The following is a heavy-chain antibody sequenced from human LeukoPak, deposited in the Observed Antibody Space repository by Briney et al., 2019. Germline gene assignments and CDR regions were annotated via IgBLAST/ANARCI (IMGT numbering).Heavy chain of an antibody. Sequence: GGSLRLSCAVSGFTFSSYEMNWVRQAPGKGLEWVAVISYDGSNKYYADSVKGRFTISRDNSKNTLYLQMNSLRAEDTAVYYCARDSWYCSGGSCYSIYYFDCWGQGTLVTVSS. CDR2: ISYDGSNK. CDR3: ARDSWYCSGGSCYSIYYFDC. V-gene: IGHV3-30*04. J-gene: IGHJ4*02. CDR1: GFTFSSYE. D-gene: IGHD2-15*01.